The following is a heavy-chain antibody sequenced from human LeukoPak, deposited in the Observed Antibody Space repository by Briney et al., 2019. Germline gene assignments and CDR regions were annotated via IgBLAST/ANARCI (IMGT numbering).Heavy chain of an antibody. Sequence: ASVKVSCKASGGTFSSYAISWVRQAPGQGLEWMGGIIPIFGTANYAQKFQGRVTITTDESTSTAYMELSSLRSEDTAVYYCARDCGYSGYENPFGCWGQGTLVTVSS. CDR2: IIPIFGTA. CDR3: ARDCGYSGYENPFGC. V-gene: IGHV1-69*05. J-gene: IGHJ4*02. D-gene: IGHD5-12*01. CDR1: GGTFSSYA.